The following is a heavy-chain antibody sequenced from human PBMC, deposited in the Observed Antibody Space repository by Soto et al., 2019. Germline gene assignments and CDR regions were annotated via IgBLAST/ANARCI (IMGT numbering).Heavy chain of an antibody. CDR1: GFTFSSST. J-gene: IGHJ6*02. Sequence: GGSLRLSCAASGFTFSSSTMNWVRKAPGKGLEWVSAIIDSGGYTYYADSVKGRFTISSDNSKNMLYLQMNSLRAEDTALYYCAKETYYYYGMDVWGQGTTFTVSS. CDR2: IIDSGGYT. CDR3: AKETYYYYGMDV. V-gene: IGHV3-23*01.